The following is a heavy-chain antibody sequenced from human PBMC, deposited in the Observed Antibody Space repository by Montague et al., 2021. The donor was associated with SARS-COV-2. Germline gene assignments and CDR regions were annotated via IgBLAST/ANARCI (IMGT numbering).Heavy chain of an antibody. CDR2: TYYRSKWYN. Sequence: CAISGDSVSSNSAAWNWIRQSPSRGLEWLGRTYYRSKWYNDYAVSVKSRITINPDTSKNQFSLKLSSVTAADTAVYYCARVQRITIFGVVTYFDYWGQGTLVTVSS. CDR1: GDSVSSNSAA. CDR3: ARVQRITIFGVVTYFDY. V-gene: IGHV6-1*01. D-gene: IGHD3-3*01. J-gene: IGHJ4*02.